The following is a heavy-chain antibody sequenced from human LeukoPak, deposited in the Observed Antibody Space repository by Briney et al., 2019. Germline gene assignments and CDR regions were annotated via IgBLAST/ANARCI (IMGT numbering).Heavy chain of an antibody. V-gene: IGHV4-59*12. CDR2: IYYSGST. J-gene: IGHJ4*02. D-gene: IGHD6-13*01. CDR1: GGSINSYY. CDR3: AREAAAAGTFDY. Sequence: SETLSLTCTVSGGSINSYYWSWIRQPPGKGLEWIGYIYYSGSTNYNPSLKSRVTISVDTSKNQFSLKLSSVTAADTAVYYCAREAAAAGTFDYWGQGTLVTVSS.